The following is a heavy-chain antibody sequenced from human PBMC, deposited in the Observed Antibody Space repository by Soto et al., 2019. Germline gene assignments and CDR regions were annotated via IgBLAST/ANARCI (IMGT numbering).Heavy chain of an antibody. CDR2: ISYDGSNK. Sequence: GGSLRLSCAASGFTFSSYGMHWVRQAPGKGLEWVAVISYDGSNKYYADSVKGRFTISRDNSKNTLYLQMNSLRAEDTAVYYCAKDLRSSDYGPFDYWGQGTLVTVSS. D-gene: IGHD4-17*01. CDR1: GFTFSSYG. V-gene: IGHV3-30*18. CDR3: AKDLRSSDYGPFDY. J-gene: IGHJ4*02.